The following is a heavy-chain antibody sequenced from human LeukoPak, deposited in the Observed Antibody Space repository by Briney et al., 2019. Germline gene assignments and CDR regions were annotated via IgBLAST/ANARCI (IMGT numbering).Heavy chain of an antibody. D-gene: IGHD2-2*01. CDR3: ATYCTNISCYAGDAFDI. CDR1: GGSISSASYH. Sequence: SETLSLTCTVSGGSISSASYHWGWIRQPPGKGLEWIGSIYYTGGTYYNPSLKSRVTVSVDTSKDQFSLKLSSVTAADTAVYYCATYCTNISCYAGDAFDIWGQGTMVTVSP. V-gene: IGHV4-39*01. CDR2: IYYTGGT. J-gene: IGHJ3*02.